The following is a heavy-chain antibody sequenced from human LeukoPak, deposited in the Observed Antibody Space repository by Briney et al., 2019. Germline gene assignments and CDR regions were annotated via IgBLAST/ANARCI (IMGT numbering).Heavy chain of an antibody. CDR2: IRYDGDNK. J-gene: IGHJ5*02. Sequence: PGGSLRLSCAASGCHFSSCAMHWVRQAPGKGLEWVAYIRYDGDNKRYADSVKGRFTVSRDNSKDTVYLQMNSLRREDTAMYYCTKGDDYGATTRLPKFNWFDPWGQGTLVLVSS. CDR1: GCHFSSCA. CDR3: TKGDDYGATTRLPKFNWFDP. D-gene: IGHD4/OR15-4a*01. V-gene: IGHV3-30*02.